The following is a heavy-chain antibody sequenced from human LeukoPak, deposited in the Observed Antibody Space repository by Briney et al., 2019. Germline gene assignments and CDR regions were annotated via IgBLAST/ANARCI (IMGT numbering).Heavy chain of an antibody. CDR3: AKDRMYSSGWTNDY. CDR1: GFTFSTYA. J-gene: IGHJ4*02. Sequence: GGSLRLSCAASGFTFSTYAMNWVRQAPGKGLEWVSAISGNVGRTYYADSVKGRFTLSRDKSKNTVSLQMNSLRAEDTPIYHYAKDRMYSSGWTNDYWGQGTLVTVSS. D-gene: IGHD6-19*01. V-gene: IGHV3-23*01. CDR2: ISGNVGRT.